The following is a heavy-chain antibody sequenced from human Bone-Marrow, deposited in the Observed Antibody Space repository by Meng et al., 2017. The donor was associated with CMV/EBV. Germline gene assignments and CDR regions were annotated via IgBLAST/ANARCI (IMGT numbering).Heavy chain of an antibody. J-gene: IGHJ4*02. Sequence: ASGFTFSNYAMHWVRQAPGKGLEYLSAISGNGGSTYYANSVKGRFTISRDNSKNTLYLQMGSLRPEDMAVYYCARREVEDSSGYYVYWGQGTLVTVSS. D-gene: IGHD3-22*01. CDR3: ARREVEDSSGYYVY. CDR2: ISGNGGST. V-gene: IGHV3-64*01. CDR1: GFTFSNYA.